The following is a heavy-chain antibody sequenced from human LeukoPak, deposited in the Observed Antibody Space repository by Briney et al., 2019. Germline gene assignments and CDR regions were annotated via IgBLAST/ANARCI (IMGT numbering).Heavy chain of an antibody. Sequence: SETLSLTCTVSGGSISSSSYYWGWIRQPPGKGLEWIGSIYYSGSTNYNPSLKSRVTISVDTSKNQFSLKLSSVTAADTAVYYCARYGSGTSLDYWGQGTLVTVSS. J-gene: IGHJ4*02. CDR2: IYYSGST. CDR3: ARYGSGTSLDY. CDR1: GGSISSSSYY. D-gene: IGHD3-10*01. V-gene: IGHV4-39*07.